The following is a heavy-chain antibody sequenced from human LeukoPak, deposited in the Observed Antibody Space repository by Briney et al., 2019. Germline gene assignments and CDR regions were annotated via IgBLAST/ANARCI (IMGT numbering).Heavy chain of an antibody. CDR2: ISGSGGST. Sequence: PGRSLRLSCAASGFTFSSYAMSWVRQAPGKGLEWVSAISGSGGSTYYADSVKGRFTISRDNSKNTLYLQMNSLRAEDTAVYYCAKDFRLRSGSYFDYWGQGTLVTVSS. J-gene: IGHJ4*02. CDR3: AKDFRLRSGSYFDY. CDR1: GFTFSSYA. V-gene: IGHV3-23*01. D-gene: IGHD3-16*01.